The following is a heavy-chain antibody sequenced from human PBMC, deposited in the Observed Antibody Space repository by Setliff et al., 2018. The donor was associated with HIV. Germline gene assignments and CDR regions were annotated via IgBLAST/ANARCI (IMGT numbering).Heavy chain of an antibody. CDR2: VYTSGST. J-gene: IGHJ4*02. CDR1: GDSISSGAYY. D-gene: IGHD1-26*01. Sequence: SETLSLTCTVSGDSISSGAYYWTWLRQPAGKGLEWIGHVYTSGSTKHNPSLKSRVTISIDTSENQFSLKVTSVTAADTAVYYCARGSIGLGSYRNAYYFDFWGQGVLVTVSS. CDR3: ARGSIGLGSYRNAYYFDF. V-gene: IGHV4-61*09.